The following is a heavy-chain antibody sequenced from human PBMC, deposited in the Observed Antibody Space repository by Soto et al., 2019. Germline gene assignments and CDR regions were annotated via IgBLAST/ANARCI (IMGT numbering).Heavy chain of an antibody. V-gene: IGHV4-4*02. CDR3: ASRDPGLSLDD. CDR1: GGSFTSNNW. Sequence: TLSLTCAGSGGSFTSNNWWTWVRQPPGQGLEWIGEIYRTGSTNYNPSLKSRVTISLDKSENQFSLKVTSLTAADTAVYYCASRDPGLSLDDWGQVTLVTVCS. J-gene: IGHJ4*02. CDR2: IYRTGST.